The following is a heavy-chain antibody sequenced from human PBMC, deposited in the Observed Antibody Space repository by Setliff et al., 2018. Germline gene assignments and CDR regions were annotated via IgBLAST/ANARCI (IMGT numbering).Heavy chain of an antibody. V-gene: IGHV4-30-2*01. J-gene: IGHJ4*02. CDR1: GGSISSGGYS. Sequence: LSLTCAVSGGSISSGGYSWSWIRQPPGKGLEWIGYIYHSGSTYYNPSLKSRVTISVDRSKNQFSLKLSSVTAADTAVYFCARDNTMVGATDYWGLGTLVTVSS. CDR2: IYHSGST. CDR3: ARDNTMVGATDY. D-gene: IGHD1-26*01.